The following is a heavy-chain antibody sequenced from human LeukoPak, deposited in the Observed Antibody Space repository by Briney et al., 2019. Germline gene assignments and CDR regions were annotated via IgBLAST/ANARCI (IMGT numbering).Heavy chain of an antibody. Sequence: SETLSLNCAVSGVTFSIYYWHWIRQPPGKGLEWIVVINNRGSTHYNPSLRSRVTITVDTSRSHFSLELTSVTAADTAVYFCARDSDSEFDWGQGNLVTVSS. V-gene: IGHV4-34*01. CDR3: ARDSDSEFD. CDR2: INNRGST. J-gene: IGHJ4*02. CDR1: GVTFSIYY. D-gene: IGHD3-16*01.